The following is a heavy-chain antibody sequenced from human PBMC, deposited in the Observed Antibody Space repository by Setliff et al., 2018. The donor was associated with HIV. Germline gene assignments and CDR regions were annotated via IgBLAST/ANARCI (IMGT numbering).Heavy chain of an antibody. CDR2: INHSGST. CDR1: GGPITTSTYY. Sequence: PSETLSLTCSVSGGPITTSTYYWGWIRQPPGKGLDWIGEINHSGSTNYNPSLKSRVTIPVDTSKNQFSLKLSSVTAADTAVYYCARRAYCSSTTCFDNWGQGTLVTV. CDR3: ARRAYCSSTTCFDN. J-gene: IGHJ4*02. V-gene: IGHV4-39*07. D-gene: IGHD2-2*01.